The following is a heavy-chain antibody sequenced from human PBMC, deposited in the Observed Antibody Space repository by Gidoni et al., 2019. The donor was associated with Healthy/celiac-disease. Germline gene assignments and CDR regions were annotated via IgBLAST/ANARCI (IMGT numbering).Heavy chain of an antibody. D-gene: IGHD5-12*01. J-gene: IGHJ4*02. V-gene: IGHV3-48*02. CDR1: GFPFSRYS. CDR3: ARGNPSMVAVSPFRY. Sequence: EVQLVESGGGLVQPGGSLRLSCAASGFPFSRYSMNWVRQAPGKGLEWVSYISSSSSTIYYADSVKGRFTISRDNAKNSLYLQMNSLRDEDTAVYYCARGNPSMVAVSPFRYWGQGTLVTVSS. CDR2: ISSSSSTI.